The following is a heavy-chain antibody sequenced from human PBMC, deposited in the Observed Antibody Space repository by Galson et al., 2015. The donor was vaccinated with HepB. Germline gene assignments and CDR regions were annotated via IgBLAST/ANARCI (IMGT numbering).Heavy chain of an antibody. CDR3: AKGGDYVPFDI. J-gene: IGHJ3*02. V-gene: IGHV3-30*18. CDR1: GFTFRSYD. D-gene: IGHD4-17*01. CDR2: ITYDGNDG. Sequence: SLRLSCAASGFTFRSYDMHWVRQAPGKGLEWVAIITYDGNDGYYSDSMRGRITLSRDNSKNTLYLQVHGLRHEDTAMYYCAKGGDYVPFDILGQGTMVIVSA.